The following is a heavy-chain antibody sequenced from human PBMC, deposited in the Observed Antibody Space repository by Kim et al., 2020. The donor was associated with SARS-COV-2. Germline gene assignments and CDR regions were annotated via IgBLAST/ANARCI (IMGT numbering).Heavy chain of an antibody. D-gene: IGHD2-21*02. CDR2: IKQDGSEK. V-gene: IGHV3-7*03. Sequence: GGSLRLSCAASGFTFSSYWMSWVRQAPGKGLEWVANIKQDGSEKYYVDSVKGRFTISRDNAKNSLYLQMNSLRAEDTAVYYCARDRGGGGWYYHYWGQGTLVTVSS. J-gene: IGHJ4*02. CDR3: ARDRGGGGWYYHY. CDR1: GFTFSSYW.